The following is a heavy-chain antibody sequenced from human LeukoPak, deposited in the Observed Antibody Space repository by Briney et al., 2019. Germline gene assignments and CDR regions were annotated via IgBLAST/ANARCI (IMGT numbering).Heavy chain of an antibody. V-gene: IGHV3-53*01. J-gene: IGHJ4*02. Sequence: GGSLRLSCAASGFTVSSNYMSWVRQAPGKGLEWVSVIYSGGSTYYTDSVKGRFTISRDNSKNTLYLQVNSLRAEDTAVYYCARRAVSGTSPLDYWGQGTLVTVSS. CDR3: ARRAVSGTSPLDY. D-gene: IGHD6-19*01. CDR2: IYSGGST. CDR1: GFTVSSNY.